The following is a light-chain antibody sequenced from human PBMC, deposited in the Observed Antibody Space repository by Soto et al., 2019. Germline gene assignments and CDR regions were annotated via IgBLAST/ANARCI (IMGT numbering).Light chain of an antibody. V-gene: IGLV1-47*02. CDR3: QSYDNSLSGSWV. J-gene: IGLJ3*02. CDR1: SSNIGSNY. CDR2: GNS. Sequence: QSVLTQPPSASGTPGQRVTISCSGSSSNIGSNYVYWYQQLPGTAPKLLIYGNSNRPSGVPDRFSGSKSGTSASLAINGLQAEDEAHYYCQSYDNSLSGSWVFGGGTKLTVL.